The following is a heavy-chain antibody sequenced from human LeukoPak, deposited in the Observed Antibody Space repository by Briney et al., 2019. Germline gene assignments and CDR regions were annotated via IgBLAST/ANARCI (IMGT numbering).Heavy chain of an antibody. CDR2: INPNSGGT. J-gene: IGHJ6*02. CDR1: GYTFTGYY. D-gene: IGHD2-2*01. V-gene: IGHV1-2*02. Sequence: ASVKVSCKASGYTFTGYYMRWVRQAPGQGLEWMGWINPNSGGTNYAQKFQGRVTMTRDTSISTAYMELSRLRSDDTAVYYCARRVPAAWGYYGMDVWGQGTTVTVSS. CDR3: ARRVPAAWGYYGMDV.